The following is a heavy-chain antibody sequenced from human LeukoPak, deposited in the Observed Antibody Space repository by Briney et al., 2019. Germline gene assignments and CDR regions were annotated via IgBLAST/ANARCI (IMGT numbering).Heavy chain of an antibody. J-gene: IGHJ4*02. CDR1: GGTFSSYA. CDR3: ARAGPRGDPTFAY. Sequence: ASVKVSCKASGGTFSSYAISWVRQAPGQGLEWMGRIIPILGIANYAQKFQGRVTITADKSTSTAYVELRRLRSEARAVYYGARAGPRGDPTFAYWGQGTLVTVSS. CDR2: IIPILGIA. D-gene: IGHD3-16*01. V-gene: IGHV1-69*04.